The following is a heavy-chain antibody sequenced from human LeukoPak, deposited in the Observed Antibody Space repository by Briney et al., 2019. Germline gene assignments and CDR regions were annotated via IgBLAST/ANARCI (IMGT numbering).Heavy chain of an antibody. J-gene: IGHJ4*02. CDR1: GFTFSSYE. CDR2: ISSSGSTI. D-gene: IGHD3-22*01. V-gene: IGHV3-48*03. Sequence: GGSLRLSCTASGFTFSSYEMNWVRQAPGKGLEGVSYISSSGSTIYYADSVKGRFTISRDNSKNTLYLQMNSLRAEDTAVYYCARGGYYDSSGYYRYWGQGTLVTVSS. CDR3: ARGGYYDSSGYYRY.